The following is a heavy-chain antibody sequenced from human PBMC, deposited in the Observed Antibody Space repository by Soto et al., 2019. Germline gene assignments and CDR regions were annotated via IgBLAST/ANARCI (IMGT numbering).Heavy chain of an antibody. V-gene: IGHV3-7*05. CDR2: IKEDGSVK. J-gene: IGHJ4*02. CDR1: GFTFSSLW. Sequence: EVQLVESGGDLVQPGGSLRLSCAASGFTFSSLWMTWVRQAPGKGLEFVANIKEDGSVKYYVDSVKGRFTISRDNAKNSLYLQMVGLRAEDTAVYYCARATRSPDFRGQGTLVTVSS. CDR3: ARATRSPDF.